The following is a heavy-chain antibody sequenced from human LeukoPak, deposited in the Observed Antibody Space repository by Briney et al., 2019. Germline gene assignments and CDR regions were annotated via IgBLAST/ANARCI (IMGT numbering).Heavy chain of an antibody. V-gene: IGHV5-51*01. CDR2: TYPGDSDT. CDR3: ARRGYCSSTSCSEGELGY. D-gene: IGHD2-2*01. Sequence: GESLKISCKGTGYSFTSYWIGWVRQMPGKGLEWMGITYPGDSDTRYSPSFQGQVTISADKSISTAYLQWSSLKASDTAMYYCARRGYCSSTSCSEGELGYWGQGTLVTVSS. CDR1: GYSFTSYW. J-gene: IGHJ4*02.